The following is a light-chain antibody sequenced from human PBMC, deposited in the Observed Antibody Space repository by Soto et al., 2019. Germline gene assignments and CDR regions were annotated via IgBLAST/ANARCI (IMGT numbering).Light chain of an antibody. Sequence: QSALTQPASVSGSPGQSITISCTGTSSDVGGYNFVSWYQHHPGKAPTLIIYDVNNRPSGISNRFSGSKSGNTASVTISGLQAEDEADYYCTSYTSSITYVFGTGTKLTVL. CDR1: SSDVGGYNF. CDR2: DVN. V-gene: IGLV2-14*03. CDR3: TSYTSSITYV. J-gene: IGLJ1*01.